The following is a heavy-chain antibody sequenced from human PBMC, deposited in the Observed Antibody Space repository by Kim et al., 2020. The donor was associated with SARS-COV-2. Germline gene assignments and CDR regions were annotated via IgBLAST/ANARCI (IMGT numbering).Heavy chain of an antibody. CDR2: EK. J-gene: IGHJ4*02. Sequence: EKYHVGTVEGRFTISRDNAKNSVYLQMSGLRAEDTAFYFCVREEGGAYYRYWGQGTLVTVSS. D-gene: IGHD1-26*01. CDR3: VREEGGAYYRY. V-gene: IGHV3-7*01.